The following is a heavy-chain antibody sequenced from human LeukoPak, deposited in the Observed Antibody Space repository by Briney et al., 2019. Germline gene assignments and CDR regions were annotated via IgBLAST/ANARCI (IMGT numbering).Heavy chain of an antibody. Sequence: SETLSLTCTVSGGSISTKNYYWGWIRQPPGKGLEWIGSIYYSGSTYYNPSLKSRVTISVDTSKNQFSLKLSSVTAADTAVYYCARDGSYYDSSGYRDYWGQGTLVTVSS. CDR1: GGSISTKNYY. D-gene: IGHD3-22*01. CDR3: ARDGSYYDSSGYRDY. J-gene: IGHJ4*02. CDR2: IYYSGST. V-gene: IGHV4-39*07.